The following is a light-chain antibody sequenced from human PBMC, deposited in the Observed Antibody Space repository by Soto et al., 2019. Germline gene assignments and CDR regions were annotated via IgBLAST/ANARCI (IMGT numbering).Light chain of an antibody. J-gene: IGLJ3*02. V-gene: IGLV2-11*01. CDR3: CSYAGSYTWV. CDR2: DVS. Sequence: QYALTQPRSVSGSPGQSVTISCTGTSSDVGGCNYVSWYQQHRGKAPKLMIYDVSKRPSGVPDRFSGSKSGNTASLTISGLQDEDEADYYCCSYAGSYTWVFGGGTKLTVL. CDR1: SSDVGGCNY.